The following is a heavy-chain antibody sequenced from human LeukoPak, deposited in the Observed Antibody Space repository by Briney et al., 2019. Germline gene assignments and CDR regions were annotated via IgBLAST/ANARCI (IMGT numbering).Heavy chain of an antibody. Sequence: ASVKVSCKASGYTFTDYYMHWLRQSPGQGLEWMGWMHPNSGGTNYAQKLQGRVTMTTDTSTSTAYMELRSLRSDDTAVYYCARDLGPLGSPSDYWGQGTLVTVSS. D-gene: IGHD1-26*01. J-gene: IGHJ4*02. CDR3: ARDLGPLGSPSDY. CDR2: MHPNSGGT. CDR1: GYTFTDYY. V-gene: IGHV1-2*02.